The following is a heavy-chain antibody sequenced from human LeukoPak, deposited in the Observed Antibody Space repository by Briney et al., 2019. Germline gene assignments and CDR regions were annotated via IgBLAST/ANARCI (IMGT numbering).Heavy chain of an antibody. CDR2: ISSSGSTI. V-gene: IGHV3-48*03. D-gene: IGHD6-19*01. Sequence: GGSLRLSCAASGFTFSSYEMNWVRQAPGKGLEWVSYISSSGSTIYYADSVKGRFTISRDNAKNSLYLQMNSLRAEDTAVYYCAKDLYVGIAVAGIPSSDYWGQGTLVTVSS. CDR3: AKDLYVGIAVAGIPSSDY. CDR1: GFTFSSYE. J-gene: IGHJ4*02.